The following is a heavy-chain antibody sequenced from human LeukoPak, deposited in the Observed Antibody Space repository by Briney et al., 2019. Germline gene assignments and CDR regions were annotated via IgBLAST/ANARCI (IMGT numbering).Heavy chain of an antibody. CDR1: GFTFSGYA. Sequence: GGSLRLSRAASGFTFSGYAMSWVRQAPGKGLEWVSAISGSGGSTYYADSVKGRFTISRDNSKNTLYLQMNSLRAEDTAVYYCAKAGYCSGGSCYSASPFDYWGQGTLVTVSS. J-gene: IGHJ4*02. CDR3: AKAGYCSGGSCYSASPFDY. CDR2: ISGSGGST. D-gene: IGHD2-15*01. V-gene: IGHV3-23*01.